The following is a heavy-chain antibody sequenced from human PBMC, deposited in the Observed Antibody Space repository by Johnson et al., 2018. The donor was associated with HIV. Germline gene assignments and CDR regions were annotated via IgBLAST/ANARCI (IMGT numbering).Heavy chain of an antibody. J-gene: IGHJ3*02. D-gene: IGHD6-13*01. CDR2: ISYDGSNK. V-gene: IGHV3-30-3*01. Sequence: QVQLVESGGGVVQPGRSLRLSCAASGFTFSSYTMHWVRQAPGKGLEWVAVISYDGSNKYYADSVKGRFIISRENSNNTVYLQMNSLRTEDSGVYYCAKIAAAAGLKDAFDIWGQGTMVTVSS. CDR1: GFTFSSYT. CDR3: AKIAAAAGLKDAFDI.